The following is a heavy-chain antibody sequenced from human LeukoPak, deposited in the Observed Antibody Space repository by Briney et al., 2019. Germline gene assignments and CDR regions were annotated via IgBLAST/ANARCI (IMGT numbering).Heavy chain of an antibody. J-gene: IGHJ3*02. CDR2: ISDSGGST. Sequence: GGSLRLSCAASGFKFDAYPMSWVRQAPGKGLEWVSSISDSGGSTHYAESVRGRFSLSRDNFEKTLHLQMNRQRAEDTAVYYCAKGKINHDGAFDIWGQGTRVIVAS. CDR3: AKGKINHDGAFDI. V-gene: IGHV3-23*01. CDR1: GFKFDAYP. D-gene: IGHD1-14*01.